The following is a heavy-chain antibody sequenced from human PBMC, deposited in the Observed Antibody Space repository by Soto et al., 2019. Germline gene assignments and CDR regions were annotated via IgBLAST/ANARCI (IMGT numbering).Heavy chain of an antibody. Sequence: SETLSLTCTVSGGSISSHYWSWVRQAPGKGLEWIGHIYYRGSTSYNPSLRSRSTISVDTSNNQFSLKLNSVTTADTAVYYCARDGREASGVDVWGQGTKVTVSS. J-gene: IGHJ6*02. V-gene: IGHV4-59*11. CDR1: GGSISSHY. CDR3: ARDGREASGVDV. D-gene: IGHD1-26*01. CDR2: IYYRGST.